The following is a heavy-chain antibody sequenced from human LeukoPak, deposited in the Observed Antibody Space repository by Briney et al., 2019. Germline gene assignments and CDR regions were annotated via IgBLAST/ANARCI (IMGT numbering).Heavy chain of an antibody. CDR3: VSFYETY. Sequence: GGSLRLSCAASGFTVSSNYMSWVRQAPGKGLEWVSVIYSGGSTYYADSVKGRFTISRDNSKNTVYLQMNSLRAEDTAVYYCVSFYETYWGRGTLVTVSS. J-gene: IGHJ4*02. CDR1: GFTVSSNY. CDR2: IYSGGST. V-gene: IGHV3-53*01. D-gene: IGHD2/OR15-2a*01.